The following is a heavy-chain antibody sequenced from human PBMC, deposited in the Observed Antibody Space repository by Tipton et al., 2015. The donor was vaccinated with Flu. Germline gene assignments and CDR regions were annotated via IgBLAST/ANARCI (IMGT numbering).Heavy chain of an antibody. CDR3: ARVTELLWFGEARGWFDP. CDR2: INHSGST. CDR1: GGSFSGYY. V-gene: IGHV4-34*01. J-gene: IGHJ5*02. Sequence: TLSLTCAVYGGSFSGYYWSWIRQPSGKGLEWIGEINHSGSTNYNPSLKSRVTISVDTSKNQFSLKLSSVTAADTAVYYCARVTELLWFGEARGWFDPWGQGTLVTVSS. D-gene: IGHD3-10*01.